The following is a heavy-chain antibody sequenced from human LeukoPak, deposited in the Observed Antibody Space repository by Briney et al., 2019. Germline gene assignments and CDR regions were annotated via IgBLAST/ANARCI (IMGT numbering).Heavy chain of an antibody. CDR2: INHSGST. CDR1: GGSFSGYY. CDR3: ARSGYFAEYCPH. Sequence: SETLSLTCAVYGGSFSGYYWSWIRQPPGKGLEWIGEINHSGSTNYNPSLKSRVTISVDTSKNQFSLQLNSVTPEDTAVYYCARSGYFAEYCPHWGQGTLVTVSS. D-gene: IGHD5-12*01. J-gene: IGHJ1*01. V-gene: IGHV4-34*01.